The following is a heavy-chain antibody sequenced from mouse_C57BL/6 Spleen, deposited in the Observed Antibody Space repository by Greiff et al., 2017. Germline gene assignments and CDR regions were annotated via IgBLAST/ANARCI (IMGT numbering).Heavy chain of an antibody. CDR1: GYSFTGYY. D-gene: IGHD2-1*01. CDR2: INPSTGGT. V-gene: IGHV1-42*01. Sequence: EVQLQQSGPELVKPGASVKISCKASGYSFTGYYMNWVKQSPEKSLEWIGEINPSTGGTTYNQKFKAKATLTVDKSSSTAYMQLKSLTSEDSAVYYCARGIYYGQGYAMDYWGQGTSVTVSS. CDR3: ARGIYYGQGYAMDY. J-gene: IGHJ4*01.